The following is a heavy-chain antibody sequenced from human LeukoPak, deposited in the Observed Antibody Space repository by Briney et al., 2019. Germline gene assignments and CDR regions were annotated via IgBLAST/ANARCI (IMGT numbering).Heavy chain of an antibody. CDR3: AKPAKTDYADY. V-gene: IGHV3-23*01. J-gene: IGHJ4*02. CDR1: GFTFNNYA. CDR2: ISGSGGST. Sequence: GGSLRLSCAAYGFTFNNYAMSWVRQAPGKGLEWVSAISGSGGSTYYADSVKGRFTIPRDNSKNTLYLQMNSLRAGDTAVYYCAKPAKTDYADYWGQGTLVTVSS. D-gene: IGHD1-14*01.